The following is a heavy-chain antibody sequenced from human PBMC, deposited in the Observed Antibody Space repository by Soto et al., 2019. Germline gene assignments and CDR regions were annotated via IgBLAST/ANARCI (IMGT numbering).Heavy chain of an antibody. Sequence: EVQLLESGGGLVQPGGSVRLSCAASGFTFSSYAMSWVRQAPGKGLEWVSAISGSGGSTYYADSVKGRFTISRDNSKNTLYLQMNSLRAEDTAVYYCAKEGYSYVRALDYWGQVTLVTVSS. CDR2: ISGSGGST. CDR1: GFTFSSYA. V-gene: IGHV3-23*01. J-gene: IGHJ4*02. D-gene: IGHD5-18*01. CDR3: AKEGYSYVRALDY.